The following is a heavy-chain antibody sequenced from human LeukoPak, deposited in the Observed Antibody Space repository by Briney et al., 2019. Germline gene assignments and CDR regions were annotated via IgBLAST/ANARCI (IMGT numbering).Heavy chain of an antibody. CDR2: ISSSSSYI. D-gene: IGHD1-20*01. J-gene: IGHJ4*02. CDR1: GFTFIRYA. CDR3: ARDLSDPNWNRRSGY. Sequence: PGGSLRLSCEASGFTFIRYAMSWVRQAPGKGLEWVSSISSSSSYIYYADSVKGRFTISRDNAKNSLYLQMNSLRAEDTAVYYCARDLSDPNWNRRSGYWGQGTLVTVSS. V-gene: IGHV3-21*01.